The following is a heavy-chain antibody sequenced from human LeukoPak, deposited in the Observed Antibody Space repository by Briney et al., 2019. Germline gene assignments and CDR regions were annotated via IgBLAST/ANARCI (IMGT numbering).Heavy chain of an antibody. CDR1: GGSISSSSYY. Sequence: SETLSLTCTVSGGSISSSSYYWGWIRQPPGKGLEWIGSIHYSGSTNYNPSLKSRVTISVDTSKNQFSLKLSSVTAADTAVYYCARFIWFGELLTQNWFDPWGQGTLVTVSS. CDR3: ARFIWFGELLTQNWFDP. D-gene: IGHD3-10*01. V-gene: IGHV4-39*07. J-gene: IGHJ5*02. CDR2: IHYSGST.